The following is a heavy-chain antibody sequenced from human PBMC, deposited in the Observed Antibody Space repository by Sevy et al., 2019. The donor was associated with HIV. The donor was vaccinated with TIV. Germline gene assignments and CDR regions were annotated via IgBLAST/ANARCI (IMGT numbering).Heavy chain of an antibody. D-gene: IGHD3-16*01. J-gene: IGHJ4*02. V-gene: IGHV3-7*01. CDR3: AHETFGRFES. CDR2: IKADGSDK. Sequence: GGSLRLSCAASGFTFSANWMNWLRQAPGKGLEWVAYIKADGSDKHYVDSVEGRFTISRDNAKNLLFLQMNSLRVEDTAVYYCAHETFGRFESWGQGTLVTVSS. CDR1: GFTFSANW.